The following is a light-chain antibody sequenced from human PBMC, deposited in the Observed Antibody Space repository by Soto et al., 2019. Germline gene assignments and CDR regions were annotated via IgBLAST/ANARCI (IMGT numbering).Light chain of an antibody. V-gene: IGKV3-20*01. CDR3: QQYGSSPPYT. J-gene: IGKJ2*01. Sequence: EIVLTQSPGTLSLSPGERATLSCRASQSVSSSYLAWYQQKPGQAPRLLIYGASSRATGIPDRFSGSGSGTDFTLTISRLYPEDFAVYYCQQYGSSPPYTVGQGTKVDLK. CDR1: QSVSSSY. CDR2: GAS.